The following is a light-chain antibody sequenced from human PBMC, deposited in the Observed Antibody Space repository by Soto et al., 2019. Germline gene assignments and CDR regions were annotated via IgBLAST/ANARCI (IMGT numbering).Light chain of an antibody. CDR1: QSVSTNN. Sequence: EIVLTQSPGTLALSPGERATLSCRASQSVSTNNLAWYQRKPGQAPRLLIYGASSRATDIPARFSGSGSGTDCTLTITRLEPEDFAVYYCQQYGSSPPTFGQGTKVEIK. J-gene: IGKJ1*01. CDR3: QQYGSSPPT. V-gene: IGKV3-20*01. CDR2: GAS.